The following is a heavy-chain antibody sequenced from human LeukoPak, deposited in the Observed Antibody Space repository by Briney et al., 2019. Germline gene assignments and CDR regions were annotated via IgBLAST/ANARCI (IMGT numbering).Heavy chain of an antibody. D-gene: IGHD2-2*01. J-gene: IGHJ5*01. CDR3: AKGRDKYQLLSNHWFDS. CDR1: GFTFSSYE. V-gene: IGHV3-9*01. CDR2: ISWNSGSI. Sequence: PGGSLRLSCAASGFTFSSYEMNWVRQAPGKGLEWVSGISWNSGSIGYADSVKGRFTISRDNAKSSLYLQMNSLRAQDTALYYCAKGRDKYQLLSNHWFDSWGQGTLVTVSS.